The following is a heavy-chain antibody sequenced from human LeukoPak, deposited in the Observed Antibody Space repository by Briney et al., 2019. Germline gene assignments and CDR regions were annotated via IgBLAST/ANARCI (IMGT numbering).Heavy chain of an antibody. Sequence: GGPLRLSCGACVFPFSSYDMSWVREAPGRGLEGVSAISGSGGSTYYAASVKGRFTISRDNSRNTLYLQMNSLRAGDTAVYYCAKSFRSTSLDYWGQGTLVTVSS. CDR3: AKSFRSTSLDY. D-gene: IGHD2-2*01. CDR2: ISGSGGST. V-gene: IGHV3-23*01. J-gene: IGHJ4*02. CDR1: VFPFSSYD.